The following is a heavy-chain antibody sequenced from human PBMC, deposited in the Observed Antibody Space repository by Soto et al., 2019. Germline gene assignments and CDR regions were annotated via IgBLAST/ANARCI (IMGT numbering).Heavy chain of an antibody. CDR3: ARARMVRGIIYYYGMDV. CDR1: GGSISSDGNY. CDR2: SYYSGST. V-gene: IGHV4-31*03. J-gene: IGHJ6*02. Sequence: PSETLSLTCTVSGGSISSDGNYWSWIRQHPGKGVEWIEYSYYSGSTNYNPSLKSRVTISVDTSKNQFSLKLNSVTAADTAVYYCARARMVRGIIYYYGMDVWGQGTTVTVSS. D-gene: IGHD3-10*01.